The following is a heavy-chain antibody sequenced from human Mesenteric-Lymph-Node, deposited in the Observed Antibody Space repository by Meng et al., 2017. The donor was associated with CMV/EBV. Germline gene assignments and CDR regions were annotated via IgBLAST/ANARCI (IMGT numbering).Heavy chain of an antibody. CDR1: GFTVSSNY. V-gene: IGHV4-59*08. CDR3: ARRQWLVQEYGMDV. J-gene: IGHJ6*02. Sequence: ESLKISCAASGFTVSSNYMSWVRQSPGKGLQWIGNIYYSGSARYNSSLKSRVTISVDPSKNQFSLHLRSVTAADTGIYYCARRQWLVQEYGMDVWGQGTTVTVSS. D-gene: IGHD6-19*01. CDR2: IYYSGSA.